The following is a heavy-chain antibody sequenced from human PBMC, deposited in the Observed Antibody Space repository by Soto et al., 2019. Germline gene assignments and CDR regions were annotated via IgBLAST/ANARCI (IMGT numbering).Heavy chain of an antibody. CDR3: AGDTRYFDWSDAFDL. Sequence: QVQLQESGPGLVKPSQTLSLTCTVSGGSISSGDYYWSWIRQPPGKGLEWIGYIYYSGNTFYNPSLKGRVNISEDTCKNQFSRTLNSVTAADTAVYYCAGDTRYFDWSDAFDLWGQGTMVTVSS. J-gene: IGHJ3*01. CDR1: GGSISSGDYY. CDR2: IYYSGNT. D-gene: IGHD3-9*01. V-gene: IGHV4-30-4*01.